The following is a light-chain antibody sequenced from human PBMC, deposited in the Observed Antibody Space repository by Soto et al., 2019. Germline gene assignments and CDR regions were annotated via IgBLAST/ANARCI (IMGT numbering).Light chain of an antibody. Sequence: EIVMTQSPATLSVSPGETATLSCRASQSLSSTLAWYQQKPGQAPRLLIYGASTRATGIPARFSGSGSGTEFTLTISSLQSEDFAVYYCQQYNNWPLTFGGGTKVEIK. CDR1: QSLSST. V-gene: IGKV3-15*01. J-gene: IGKJ4*01. CDR3: QQYNNWPLT. CDR2: GAS.